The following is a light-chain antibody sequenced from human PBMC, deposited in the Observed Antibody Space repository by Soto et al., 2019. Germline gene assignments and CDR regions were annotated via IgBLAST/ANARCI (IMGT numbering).Light chain of an antibody. Sequence: TQSPSTLSGSVGDRATLSCRASQSVSTYVTYLAWYQQKPGQAPRLLIYDASNRATGIPARFSGSGSGTDFTLTISSLEPEDFAVYYCQQRSNWPPVFGGGTKVEIK. CDR2: DAS. CDR3: QQRSNWPPV. J-gene: IGKJ4*01. CDR1: QSVSTY. V-gene: IGKV3-11*01.